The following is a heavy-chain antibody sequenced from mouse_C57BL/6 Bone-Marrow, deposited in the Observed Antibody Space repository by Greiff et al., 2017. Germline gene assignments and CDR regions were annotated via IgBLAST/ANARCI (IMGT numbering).Heavy chain of an antibody. CDR1: GFNIKDDY. CDR2: IDPENGDT. J-gene: IGHJ4*01. V-gene: IGHV14-4*01. Sequence: EVQLQQSGAELVRPGASVKLSCKASGFNIKDDYMPWVKQRPEQGLEWLGWIDPENGDTEYPSKFPGKATITTDTSSNTAYLQLSSLTSEDTAVYDSTPIYYEAMDYWGQGTSVTVSS. D-gene: IGHD2-4*01. CDR3: TPIYYEAMDY.